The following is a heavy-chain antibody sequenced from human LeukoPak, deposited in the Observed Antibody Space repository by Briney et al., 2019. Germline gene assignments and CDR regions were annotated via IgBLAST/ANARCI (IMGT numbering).Heavy chain of an antibody. CDR1: GYTFTSYY. Sequence: ASVKVSCKASGYTFTSYYMHWVRQAPGQGLEWMGIINPSGGSTSYAQKFQGRVTMTRDMSTSTAYMELRSLRSDDTAVYYCARELLSLTDYYYYGMDVWGQGTTVTVSS. J-gene: IGHJ6*02. CDR2: INPSGGST. D-gene: IGHD3-10*01. V-gene: IGHV1-46*01. CDR3: ARELLSLTDYYYYGMDV.